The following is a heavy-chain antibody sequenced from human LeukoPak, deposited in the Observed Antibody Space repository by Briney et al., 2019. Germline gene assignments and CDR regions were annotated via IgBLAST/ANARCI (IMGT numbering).Heavy chain of an antibody. Sequence: GGSLRLSCAASGFTFSSYSMNWDRQAPGKGLEWVSSISSSSSYIYYADSVKGRFTISRDNAKNSLYLQMNGLRAEDTAVYYCARQYGDYDPYYFDYWGQGTLVTVSS. J-gene: IGHJ4*02. V-gene: IGHV3-21*01. D-gene: IGHD4-17*01. CDR2: ISSSSSYI. CDR3: ARQYGDYDPYYFDY. CDR1: GFTFSSYS.